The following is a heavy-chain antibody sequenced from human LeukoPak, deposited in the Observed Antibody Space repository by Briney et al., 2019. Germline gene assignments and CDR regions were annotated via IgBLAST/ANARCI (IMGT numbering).Heavy chain of an antibody. CDR2: IYYSGST. CDR3: ARDLGIAAASRPYLRGSYYYYYYMDV. J-gene: IGHJ6*03. CDR1: GGSISSYY. D-gene: IGHD6-13*01. Sequence: KSSETLSLTCTVSGGSISSYYWSWIRQPPGKGLEWIGYIYYSGSTNYNPSLKSRVTISVDTSKNQFSLKLSSVTAADTAVYYCARDLGIAAASRPYLRGSYYYYYYMDVWGKGTTVTVSS. V-gene: IGHV4-59*01.